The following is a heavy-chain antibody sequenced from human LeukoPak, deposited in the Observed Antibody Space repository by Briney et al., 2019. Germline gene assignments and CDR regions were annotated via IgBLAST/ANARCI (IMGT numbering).Heavy chain of an antibody. CDR1: GFTFSSYA. V-gene: IGHV3-30-3*01. CDR3: ASGTFGVVIMGDYFDY. J-gene: IGHJ4*02. Sequence: PGGSLRLSCAASGFTFSSYAMHWVRQAPGKGLEWVAVISYDGSNKYYADSVKGRFTISRDNSKNTLYLQMNSLRAEDTAVYYCASGTFGVVIMGDYFDYWGQGTLVTVSS. D-gene: IGHD3-3*01. CDR2: ISYDGSNK.